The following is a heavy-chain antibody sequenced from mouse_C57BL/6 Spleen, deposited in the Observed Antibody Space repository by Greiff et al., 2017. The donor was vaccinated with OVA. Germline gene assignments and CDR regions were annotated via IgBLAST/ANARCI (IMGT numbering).Heavy chain of an antibody. CDR3: ARPSNWDGFAY. V-gene: IGHV5-17*01. J-gene: IGHJ3*01. Sequence: EVKLVESGGGLVKPGGSLKLSCAASGFTFSDYGMHWVRQAPEKGLEWVAYISSGSSTIYYADTVKGRFTISRDNAKNTLFLQMTSLRSEDTAMYYCARPSNWDGFAYWGQGTLVTVSA. CDR1: GFTFSDYG. D-gene: IGHD4-1*01. CDR2: ISSGSSTI.